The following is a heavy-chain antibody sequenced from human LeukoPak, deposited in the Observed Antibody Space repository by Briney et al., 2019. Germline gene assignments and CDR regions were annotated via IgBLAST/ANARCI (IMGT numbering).Heavy chain of an antibody. V-gene: IGHV1-2*02. D-gene: IGHD3-22*01. J-gene: IGHJ3*02. CDR3: ARDFSPRARGHYYDSSGSLHLDAFDI. Sequence: ASVKVSCKASGYSFTGYYIHWLRQAPGQGPEWMGWINPNSGSTYCPQNFQGRVTMTRDTSISTAYMELSRLRSDDTAVYYCARDFSPRARGHYYDSSGSLHLDAFDIWGQGTMVTVSS. CDR2: INPNSGST. CDR1: GYSFTGYY.